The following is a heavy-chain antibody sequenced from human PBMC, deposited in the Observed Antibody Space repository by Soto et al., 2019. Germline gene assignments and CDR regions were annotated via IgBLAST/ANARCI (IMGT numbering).Heavy chain of an antibody. V-gene: IGHV3-21*01. Sequence: EVQLVESGGGLVKRGGSLRLSCAASGFTCSSYSMNWVRQAPGKGLEWVSSISSSSSYIYYADSVKGRFTISRDNAKNSLYLQMNSLRAEDTAVYYCAREMSGRSSGGVDYWGQGTLVTVSS. CDR1: GFTCSSYS. D-gene: IGHD6-6*01. CDR3: AREMSGRSSGGVDY. J-gene: IGHJ4*02. CDR2: ISSSSSYI.